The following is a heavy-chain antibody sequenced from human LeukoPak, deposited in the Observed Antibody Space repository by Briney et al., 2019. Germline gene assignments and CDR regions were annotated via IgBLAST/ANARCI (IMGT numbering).Heavy chain of an antibody. CDR1: GFTFSSYG. J-gene: IGHJ6*02. CDR2: IWYDGSNK. Sequence: GRSLRLSCAASGFTFSSYGMHWVRQAPGKGLEWVAVIWYDGSNKYYADSVKGRFTISRDNSKNTLYLQMNSLRAEDTAVYYCARDLNYGGSGSYYHYYYYYGMDVWGQGTTVTVSS. V-gene: IGHV3-33*01. CDR3: ARDLNYGGSGSYYHYYYYYGMDV. D-gene: IGHD3-10*01.